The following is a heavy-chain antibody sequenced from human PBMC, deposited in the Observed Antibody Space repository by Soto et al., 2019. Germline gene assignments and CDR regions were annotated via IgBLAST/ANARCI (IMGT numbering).Heavy chain of an antibody. V-gene: IGHV3-66*01. CDR1: GFDASVNY. CDR3: TRSIEGYSYFDY. CDR2: INSGGSS. D-gene: IGHD6-6*01. Sequence: PGGSLRLSCAASGFDASVNYMTWVRQAPGKGLEWVSAINSGGSSVYADSVKGRFTISRDNAKNTVFLQVNSLRAEDTAVYYCTRSIEGYSYFDYWGQGILVTVSS. J-gene: IGHJ4*02.